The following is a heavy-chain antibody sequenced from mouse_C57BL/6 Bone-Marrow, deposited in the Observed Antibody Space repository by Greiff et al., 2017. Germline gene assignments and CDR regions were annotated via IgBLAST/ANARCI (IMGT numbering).Heavy chain of an antibody. CDR1: GYTFTSYW. V-gene: IGHV1-7*01. CDR2: INPSSGYT. J-gene: IGHJ2*01. Sequence: QVQLKQSGAELAKPGASVKLSCKASGYTFTSYWMHWVKQRPGQGLEWIGYINPSSGYTKYNQKFKDKATLTADKSSSTAYMQLSSLTYEDSASNITTVVATDYFYYGGQGTTLTVSS. D-gene: IGHD1-1*01. CDR3: TVVATDYFYY.